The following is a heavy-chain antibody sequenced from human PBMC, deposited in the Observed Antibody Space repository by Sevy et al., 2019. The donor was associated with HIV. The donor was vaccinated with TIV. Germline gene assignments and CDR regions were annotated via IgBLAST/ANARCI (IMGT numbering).Heavy chain of an antibody. J-gene: IGHJ6*02. CDR1: GFTFSSYG. Sequence: GGSLRLSCAASGFTFSSYGMHWVRQPPGKGLEWVAVIWSDGNKKYYADSVKGRFTISRDDSKNTLFLQMNSLRAEDTAVYYCARGPLRYCTSTSCYEGDYYYYGMDVWGQGTTVTVSS. D-gene: IGHD2-2*01. V-gene: IGHV3-33*08. CDR3: ARGPLRYCTSTSCYEGDYYYYGMDV. CDR2: IWSDGNKK.